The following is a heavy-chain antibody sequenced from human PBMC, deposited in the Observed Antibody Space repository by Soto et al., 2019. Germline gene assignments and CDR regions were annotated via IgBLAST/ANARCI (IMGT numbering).Heavy chain of an antibody. D-gene: IGHD3-10*01. V-gene: IGHV4-59*01. CDR1: GGSISSYY. J-gene: IGHJ5*02. CDR2: IYYSGST. CDR3: ARGDGSGSYVFDP. Sequence: QVQLQESGPGLVKPSETLSLTCTVSGGSISSYYWSWIRQPPGKGLEWIGYIYYSGSTNYNPSLKSRVTISVDTSKNQFSLKLSSVTAADTAVYYCARGDGSGSYVFDPWGQGTLVTVSS.